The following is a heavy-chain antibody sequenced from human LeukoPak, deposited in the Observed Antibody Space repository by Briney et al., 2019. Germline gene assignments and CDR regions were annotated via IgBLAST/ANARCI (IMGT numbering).Heavy chain of an antibody. V-gene: IGHV3-7*03. CDR3: ALIAAAEFDY. CDR2: IKQDGSEK. CDR1: GFTFSSYW. J-gene: IGHJ4*02. D-gene: IGHD6-13*01. Sequence: GGSLRLSCAAPGFTFSSYWMSWVRQAPGKGLEWVANIKQDGSEKYYVDSVKGRFTISRDNAKNSLYLQMNSLRAEDTAVYYCALIAAAEFDYWGQGTLVTVSS.